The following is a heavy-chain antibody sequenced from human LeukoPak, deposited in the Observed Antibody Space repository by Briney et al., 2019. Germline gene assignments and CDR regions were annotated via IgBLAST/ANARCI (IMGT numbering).Heavy chain of an antibody. J-gene: IGHJ6*03. CDR2: IYYSGST. Sequence: SETLSLTCTVSGGSISSSSYYWGWIRQPPGKGLEWIGSIYYSGSTYYNPSLKSRVTISVDTSKNQFSLKLGSVTAADTAVYYCARVNYYYMDVWGKGTTVTVSS. V-gene: IGHV4-39*07. CDR1: GGSISSSSYY. CDR3: ARVNYYYMDV.